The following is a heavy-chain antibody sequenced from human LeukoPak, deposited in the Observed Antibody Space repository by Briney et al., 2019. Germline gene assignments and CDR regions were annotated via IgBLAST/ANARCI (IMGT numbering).Heavy chain of an antibody. CDR1: GGSFSGYY. J-gene: IGHJ4*02. Sequence: SETLSLTCAVYGGSFSGYYWSWIRQPPGKGLEWIGEINHSGSTNYNPSLKSRVTISVDTSKNQFSLKLSSVTAADTAVYYCASGGSGFWSGYLPIDYWGQGTLVTVSS. CDR2: INHSGST. CDR3: ASGGSGFWSGYLPIDY. V-gene: IGHV4-34*01. D-gene: IGHD3-3*01.